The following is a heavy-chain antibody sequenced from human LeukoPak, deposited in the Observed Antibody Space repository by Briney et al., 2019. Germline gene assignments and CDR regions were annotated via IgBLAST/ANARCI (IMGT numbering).Heavy chain of an antibody. D-gene: IGHD6-19*01. CDR2: ISTRIDYM. J-gene: IGHJ4*02. Sequence: GGSLRLSCAASGFPFSSYSMNWVRRAPGRGQEWVSSISTRIDYMYYADSVKGRFTISRDNAKNSLYLQMNSLRAEDTAVYYCARAIFSRGWFLVDYWGQETLVTVSS. CDR1: GFPFSSYS. V-gene: IGHV3-21*01. CDR3: ARAIFSRGWFLVDY.